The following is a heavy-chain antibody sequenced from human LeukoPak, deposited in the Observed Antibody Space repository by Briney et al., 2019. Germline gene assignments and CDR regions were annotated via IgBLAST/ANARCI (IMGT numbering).Heavy chain of an antibody. CDR2: ITYDGEKT. D-gene: IGHD4-17*01. CDR3: AKVPPTSVTREGMDV. CDR1: GFTFSSSG. V-gene: IGHV3-30*18. Sequence: GRSLRLSCEASGFTFSSSGMHWVRQAPGKGLEWVAVITYDGEKTYYGDSVKGRFTISRDNSKNTLFLHMNSLRVDDTAVYYCAKVPPTSVTREGMDVWGQGTMVRVSS. J-gene: IGHJ6*02.